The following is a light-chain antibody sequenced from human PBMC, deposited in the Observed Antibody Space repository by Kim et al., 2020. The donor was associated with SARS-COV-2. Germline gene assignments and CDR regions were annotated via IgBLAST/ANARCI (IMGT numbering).Light chain of an antibody. J-gene: IGLJ2*01. CDR2: ENN. CDR3: QSLGV. V-gene: IGLV6-57*03. Sequence: SESPGKTATISCTRSSGSIASNYVQWYQQRPGSAPTTLISENNERPSGVPDRFSGSIDSSPNSASLTISGLKTEDEADYYCQSLGVFGGGTKLTVL. CDR1: SGSIASNY.